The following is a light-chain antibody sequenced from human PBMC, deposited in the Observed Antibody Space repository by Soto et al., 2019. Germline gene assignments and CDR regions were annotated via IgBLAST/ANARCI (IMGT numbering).Light chain of an antibody. CDR3: QQRSNWIT. CDR1: QSVSSY. J-gene: IGKJ5*01. V-gene: IGKV3-11*01. CDR2: DAS. Sequence: EIVLTQSPATLSLSPGERATLSCRASQSVSSYLAWYQQKPGQAPRLLNDDASNRATGIPARFSGSGSGTDFTLTISSLEPEDFAVYYCQQRSNWITFGQGTRLEIK.